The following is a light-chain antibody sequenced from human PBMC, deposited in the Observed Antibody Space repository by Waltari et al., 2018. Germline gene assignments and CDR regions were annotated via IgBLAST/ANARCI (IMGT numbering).Light chain of an antibody. J-gene: IGKJ2*01. CDR1: QSVSIY. CDR2: DAS. Sequence: EFVLTQSPPTLPLSPGERPPLSCRASQSVSIYLAWYQQKPGQSPRLLIYDASNRATGIPARFSGSGSGIDFTLTISSLEPEDFAVYYCQQRSNWYTFGQGTKLEIK. CDR3: QQRSNWYT. V-gene: IGKV3-11*01.